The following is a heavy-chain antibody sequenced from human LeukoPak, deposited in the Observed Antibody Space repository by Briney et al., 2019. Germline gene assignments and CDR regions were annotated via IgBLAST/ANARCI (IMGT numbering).Heavy chain of an antibody. CDR2: IYYSGST. D-gene: IGHD7-27*01. J-gene: IGHJ4*02. CDR3: ARQQLGKVRTFDY. Sequence: SETLSLTCTVSGGSISSYYWSWIRQPPGKGLEWIGSIYYSGSTYYNPSLKSRVTISVDTSKNQFSLKLSSVTAADTAVYYCARQQLGKVRTFDYWGQGTLVTVSS. V-gene: IGHV4-59*05. CDR1: GGSISSYY.